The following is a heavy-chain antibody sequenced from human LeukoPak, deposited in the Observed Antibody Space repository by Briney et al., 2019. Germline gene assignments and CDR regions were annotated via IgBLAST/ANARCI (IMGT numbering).Heavy chain of an antibody. CDR3: ARGRAAAGTWDWFDP. Sequence: SVKVSCKASEGTFSSYDINWVRQAPGQGLEWMGGIIPIFNTANYAQKFKGRVTITADESTTTAYMELTSLRYEDTAVYYCARGRAAAGTWDWFDPWGQGTLVTVSS. CDR1: EGTFSSYD. V-gene: IGHV1-69*01. CDR2: IIPIFNTA. D-gene: IGHD6-13*01. J-gene: IGHJ5*02.